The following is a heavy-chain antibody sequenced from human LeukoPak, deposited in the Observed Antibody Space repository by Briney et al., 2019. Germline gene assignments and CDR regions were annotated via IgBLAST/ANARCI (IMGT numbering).Heavy chain of an antibody. D-gene: IGHD3-3*01. Sequence: ASVKVSCKASGGTFSSYAISWLRQAPGQGLEWMGGIIPIFGTANYAQKFQGRVTITTDESTSTAYMELSSLRSEDTAVYYCARAKITIFGVVIKSRYYYYMDVWGKGTTVTVSS. J-gene: IGHJ6*03. CDR1: GGTFSSYA. CDR2: IIPIFGTA. V-gene: IGHV1-69*05. CDR3: ARAKITIFGVVIKSRYYYYMDV.